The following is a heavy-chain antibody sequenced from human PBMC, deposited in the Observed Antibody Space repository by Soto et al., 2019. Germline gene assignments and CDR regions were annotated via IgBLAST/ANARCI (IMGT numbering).Heavy chain of an antibody. V-gene: IGHV3-43*01. CDR2: ISWDGGST. CDR1: GFTFDDYT. J-gene: IGHJ2*01. D-gene: IGHD3-10*01. CDR3: AKDISRPTMVRGVAPGYFDL. Sequence: DVQLVESGGVVVQPGGSLRLSCAASGFTFDDYTMHWVRQAPGKGLEWVSLISWDGGSTYYADSVKGLFTISRDNSKNSLYLQMNSLRTEDTALYYCAKDISRPTMVRGVAPGYFDLWGRGTLVTVSS.